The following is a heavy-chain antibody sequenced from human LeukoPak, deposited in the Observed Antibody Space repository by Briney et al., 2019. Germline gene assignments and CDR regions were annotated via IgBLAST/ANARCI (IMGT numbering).Heavy chain of an antibody. D-gene: IGHD4-17*01. V-gene: IGHV1-2*02. J-gene: IGHJ4*02. CDR2: IHPNSGGT. CDR3: ARQRYGDFTLGADY. Sequence: ASVTVSCKASGYTFTSYYIHWVREAPGHGLEWMGYIHPNSGGTTYAQKFQGRVTMTRDISISTAYMDLSSLGSDDAAFYYCARQRYGDFTLGADYWGQGTLVTVSS. CDR1: GYTFTSYY.